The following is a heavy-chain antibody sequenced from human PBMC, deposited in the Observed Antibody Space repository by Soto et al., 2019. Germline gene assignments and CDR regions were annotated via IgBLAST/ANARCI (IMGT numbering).Heavy chain of an antibody. CDR3: ARDREYYYDSSGNYYYDYGLDV. J-gene: IGHJ6*02. Sequence: QVQLVESGAEVKKPGASVKVSCKASGYTFTDYGISWVRQAPGQGLEWRGWISGYNGNTKYAQKFQGRVTMTTDTPTNTAYTELRSLRPDDTAVYYCARDREYYYDSSGNYYYDYGLDVWGQGTTVTVS. CDR1: GYTFTDYG. V-gene: IGHV1-18*04. D-gene: IGHD3-22*01. CDR2: ISGYNGNT.